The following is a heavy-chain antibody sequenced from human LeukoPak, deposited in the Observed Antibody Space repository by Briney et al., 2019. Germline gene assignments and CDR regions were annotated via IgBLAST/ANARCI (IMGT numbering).Heavy chain of an antibody. CDR2: ISTGSSFI. CDR3: ARTDYYDESIDY. CDR1: GFTFSSYS. Sequence: MAGGSLRLSCAASGFTFSSYSMNWVRQAPRKGLEWVSSISTGSSFIYYADSVKGRFTISRDIAKNSLYLQMNSLRAEDTAVYYCARTDYYDESIDYWGQGTLVTVSS. D-gene: IGHD3-22*01. V-gene: IGHV3-21*01. J-gene: IGHJ4*02.